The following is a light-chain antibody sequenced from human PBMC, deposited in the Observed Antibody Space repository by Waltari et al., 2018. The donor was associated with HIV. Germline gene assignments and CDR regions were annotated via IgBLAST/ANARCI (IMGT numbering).Light chain of an antibody. J-gene: IGLJ2*01. CDR2: EVS. CDR3: SSYTSSSTLVV. Sequence: QSALTQPASVSGYPGQSITISCTGTSSDVGGYNYVSWYQQHPGKAPKLMIYEVSNRPSGVSNRFSGSKSGNTASLTISWLQAEDEADYYCSSYTSSSTLVVFGGGTKLTVL. V-gene: IGLV2-14*01. CDR1: SSDVGGYNY.